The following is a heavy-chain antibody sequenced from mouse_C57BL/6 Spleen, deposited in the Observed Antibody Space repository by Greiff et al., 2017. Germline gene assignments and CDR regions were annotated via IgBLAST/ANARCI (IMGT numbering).Heavy chain of an antibody. D-gene: IGHD2-3*01. CDR1: GFTFSDYY. CDR2: INYDGSST. J-gene: IGHJ2*01. Sequence: EVMLVESEGGLVQPGSSMKLSCTASGFTFSDYYMAWVRQVPEKGLEWVANINYDGSSTYYLDSLKSRFIISRDNAKNILYLQMSSLKSEDTATYYCAREIRIYDGYAYFDYWGQGTTLTVSS. V-gene: IGHV5-16*01. CDR3: AREIRIYDGYAYFDY.